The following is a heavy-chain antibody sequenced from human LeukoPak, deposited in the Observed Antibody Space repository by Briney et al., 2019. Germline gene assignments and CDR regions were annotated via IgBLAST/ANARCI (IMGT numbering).Heavy chain of an antibody. Sequence: RTSETLSLTCTVSGGSISSYYWSWIRQPPGKGLEWIGEINHSGSTNYNPSLKSRVTISVDTSKNQFSLKLSSVTAADTAVYYCARGRGIEDAFDSWGQGTMVTVSS. V-gene: IGHV4-34*01. CDR1: GGSISSYY. CDR3: ARGRGIEDAFDS. CDR2: INHSGST. D-gene: IGHD6-13*01. J-gene: IGHJ3*02.